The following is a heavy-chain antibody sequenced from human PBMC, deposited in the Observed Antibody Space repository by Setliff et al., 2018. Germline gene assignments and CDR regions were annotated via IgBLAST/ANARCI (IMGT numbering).Heavy chain of an antibody. Sequence: ASVKVSCKASGYTFKNYGVSWVRQAPGQGLEWMGWIGTYDANTIYSQKFQGRVIMTTDTSTSTVYMDLRSLRSDDTAVYYCARYITGTTPADYWGQGTLVTVSS. J-gene: IGHJ4*02. V-gene: IGHV1-18*01. D-gene: IGHD1-7*01. CDR1: GYTFKNYG. CDR2: IGTYDANT. CDR3: ARYITGTTPADY.